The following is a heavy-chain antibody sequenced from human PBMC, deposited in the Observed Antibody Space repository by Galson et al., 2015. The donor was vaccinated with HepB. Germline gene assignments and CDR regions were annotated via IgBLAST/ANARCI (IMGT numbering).Heavy chain of an antibody. CDR1: GFTFSNYA. Sequence: SLRLSCAVSGFTFSNYAMSWVRQAPGKGLEWVSSIRGRNGDTFNADSVRGRFTISRDNSKRTLYLQMNSLRAEDTAVYYCAKFESPGDSTSWGRALDMWGQGTLVTVSS. D-gene: IGHD2-2*01. V-gene: IGHV3-23*01. CDR2: IRGRNGDT. J-gene: IGHJ3*02. CDR3: AKFESPGDSTSWGRALDM.